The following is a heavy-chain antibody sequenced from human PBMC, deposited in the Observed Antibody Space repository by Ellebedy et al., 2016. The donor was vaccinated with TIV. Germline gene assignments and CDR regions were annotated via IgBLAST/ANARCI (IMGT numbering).Heavy chain of an antibody. J-gene: IGHJ4*02. Sequence: GESLKISXAAPGFTFSNYGMHWVRQAPGKGLEWVAVIWYDGSNKYDADSVKGRFTISRDNSKNTVYLQMSSLRAEDTAVFYCVSAQPGRYSPIDYWGQGTLVTVSS. D-gene: IGHD1-26*01. CDR1: GFTFSNYG. CDR2: IWYDGSNK. CDR3: VSAQPGRYSPIDY. V-gene: IGHV3-33*01.